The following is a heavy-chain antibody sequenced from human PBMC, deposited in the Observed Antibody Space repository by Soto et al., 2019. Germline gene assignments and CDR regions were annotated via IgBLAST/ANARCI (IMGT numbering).Heavy chain of an antibody. D-gene: IGHD3-10*01. V-gene: IGHV3-30*18. J-gene: IGHJ4*02. CDR3: AKRGDFGSGGLDH. Sequence: GGSLRLSCAASGFSFDIYDAHWVRQAPGEGLEWVAFITYDGSQAYYADSVKGRFIISRDNSKSTLFLQMSSLRREGTGVYYCAKRGDFGSGGLDHWGQGTLVTVSS. CDR2: ITYDGSQA. CDR1: GFSFDIYD.